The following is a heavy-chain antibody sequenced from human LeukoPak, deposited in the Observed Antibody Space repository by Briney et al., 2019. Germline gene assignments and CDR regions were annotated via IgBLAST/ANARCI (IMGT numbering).Heavy chain of an antibody. CDR2: INPSGGST. V-gene: IGHV1-46*01. D-gene: IGHD3-22*01. CDR3: ASESNLDYYDSSGYYY. CDR1: GYTFTSYY. Sequence: ASVKVSYKASGYTFTSYYMHWVRQAPGQGLEWMGIINPSGGSTSYAQKFQGRVTMTRDTSTSTVYMELSSLRSEDTAVYYCASESNLDYYDSSGYYYWGQGTLVTVSS. J-gene: IGHJ4*02.